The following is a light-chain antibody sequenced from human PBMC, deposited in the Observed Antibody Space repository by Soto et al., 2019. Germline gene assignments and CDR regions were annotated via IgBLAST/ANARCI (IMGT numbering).Light chain of an antibody. J-gene: IGLJ1*01. Sequence: QSALTQPASVSGSPGQSITISCTGTSSDVGSYNLVSWYQQHPGKAPKLMIYEVSKRTSGVMNRFSGSKSGTTASLTISGLQAEDESDYYCCSYAGSSTYVFGTGTKVTVL. V-gene: IGLV2-23*02. CDR3: CSYAGSSTYV. CDR1: SSDVGSYNL. CDR2: EVS.